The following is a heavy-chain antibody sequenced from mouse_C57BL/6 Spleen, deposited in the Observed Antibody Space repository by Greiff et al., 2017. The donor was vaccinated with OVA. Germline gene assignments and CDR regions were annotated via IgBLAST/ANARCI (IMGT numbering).Heavy chain of an antibody. J-gene: IGHJ3*01. CDR3: AREGDYGSSYFAY. V-gene: IGHV1-64*01. CDR1: GYTFTSYW. D-gene: IGHD1-1*01. CDR2: IHPNSGST. Sequence: VQLQQPGAELVKPGASVKLSCKASGYTFTSYWIHWVKQRPGQGLEWIGMIHPNSGSTNYNEKFKSKATLTVDKSSSTAYMQLSSLTSEDSAVYYCAREGDYGSSYFAYWGQGTLVTVSA.